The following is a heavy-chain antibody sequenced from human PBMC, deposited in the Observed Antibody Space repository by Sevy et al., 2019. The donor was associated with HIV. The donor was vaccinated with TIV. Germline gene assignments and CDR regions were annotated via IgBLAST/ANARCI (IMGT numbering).Heavy chain of an antibody. V-gene: IGHV3-15*01. D-gene: IGHD5-18*01. CDR1: GFTFTYAW. CDR2: IKSKSDGGTT. Sequence: GGSLRLSCAASGFTFTYAWMTWVRQAPAKGLEWGGRIKSKSDGGTTDYAAPLKGSFIISRDESKNTLYLQMNSLRAEDTAVYYCAKGYSYGYLGYWGQGTLVTVSS. CDR3: AKGYSYGYLGY. J-gene: IGHJ4*02.